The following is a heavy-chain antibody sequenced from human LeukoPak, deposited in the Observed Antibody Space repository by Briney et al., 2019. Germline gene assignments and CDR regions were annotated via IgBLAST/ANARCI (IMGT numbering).Heavy chain of an antibody. D-gene: IGHD1-26*01. CDR2: IIPIFGTA. CDR3: ARDLHSGSSNDAFDI. V-gene: IGHV1-69*13. CDR1: GGTFSSYA. Sequence: SVKVSCKASGGTFSSYAISWVRQAPGQGLEWMGGIIPIFGTANYAQEFQGRVTITADESTSTAYMELSSLRSEDTAVYYCARDLHSGSSNDAFDIWGQGTMVTVSS. J-gene: IGHJ3*02.